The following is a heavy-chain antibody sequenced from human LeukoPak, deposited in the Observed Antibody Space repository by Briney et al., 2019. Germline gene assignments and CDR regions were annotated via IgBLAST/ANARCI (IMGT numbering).Heavy chain of an antibody. CDR3: ARGAPGYCSGTNCPNPFDY. CDR1: GYTFTAYY. D-gene: IGHD2-2*01. V-gene: IGHV1-2*02. CDR2: INPNSGGT. Sequence: ASVKVSCKASGYTFTAYYMHWVRQAPGQGLEWMGWINPNSGGTNYAQNSQGRVTMTRDTSINTVYMELNRLRSDDTAVYYCARGAPGYCSGTNCPNPFDYWGQGNLVTVSS. J-gene: IGHJ4*02.